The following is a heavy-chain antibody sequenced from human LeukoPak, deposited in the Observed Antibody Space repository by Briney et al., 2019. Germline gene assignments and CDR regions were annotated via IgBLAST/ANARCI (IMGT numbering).Heavy chain of an antibody. CDR3: ARDRALNDFWSGNIYYFDY. Sequence: PGGSLRLSCAASGFTFSSYSMNWVRQAPGKGLEWVSSISSSNSYIYYADSVKGRFTISRDNAKNSLYLQMNSLRAEDTAVYYCARDRALNDFWSGNIYYFDYWGQGTLVTVSS. CDR1: GFTFSSYS. D-gene: IGHD3-3*01. J-gene: IGHJ4*02. CDR2: ISSSNSYI. V-gene: IGHV3-21*01.